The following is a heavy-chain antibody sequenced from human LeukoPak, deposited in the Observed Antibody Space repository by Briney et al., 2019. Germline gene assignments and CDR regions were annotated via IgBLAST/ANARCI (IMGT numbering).Heavy chain of an antibody. V-gene: IGHV3-7*03. CDR3: AKGLGDFGRTGGFDI. J-gene: IGHJ3*02. D-gene: IGHD2-21*02. CDR1: GFTFSTYW. Sequence: TGGSLRLSCAASGFTFSTYWMTWVRRAPGKGLEWVANINRDGSDKYYVDSVKGRFTISRDNSKNTLYLQMSSLRADDTAVYYCAKGLGDFGRTGGFDIWGQGTVVTVSS. CDR2: INRDGSDK.